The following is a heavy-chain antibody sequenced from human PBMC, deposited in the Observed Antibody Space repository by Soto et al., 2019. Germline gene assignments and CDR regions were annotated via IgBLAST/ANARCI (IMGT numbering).Heavy chain of an antibody. J-gene: IGHJ6*02. CDR1: GGTFSSYA. Sequence: GASVKVSCKASGGTFSSYAISWVRQAPGQGLEWMGGIIPIFGTANYAQKFQGRVTITADKSTSTAYMELSSLRSEDTAVYYCAREVPYCSSTTCYGQNYYYYYGMDVCGQGTTVPVYS. D-gene: IGHD2-2*01. V-gene: IGHV1-69*06. CDR2: IIPIFGTA. CDR3: AREVPYCSSTTCYGQNYYYYYGMDV.